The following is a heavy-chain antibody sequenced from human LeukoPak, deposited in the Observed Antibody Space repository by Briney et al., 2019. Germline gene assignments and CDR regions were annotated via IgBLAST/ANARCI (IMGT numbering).Heavy chain of an antibody. D-gene: IGHD6-13*01. V-gene: IGHV1-18*01. CDR3: ARDTVSAAAAYYYYMDV. J-gene: IGHJ6*03. CDR2: ISAYNGNT. Sequence: ASVKVSCKASGYTFTSYGISWVRQAPGQGLEWMGWISAYNGNTNYAQKLQGRVTMTTDTSTSTAYMELSSLRSEDTAVYYCARDTVSAAAAYYYYMDVWGKGTTVTVSS. CDR1: GYTFTSYG.